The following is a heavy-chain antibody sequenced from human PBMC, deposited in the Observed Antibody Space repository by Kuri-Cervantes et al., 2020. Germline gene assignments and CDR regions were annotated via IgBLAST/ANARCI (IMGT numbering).Heavy chain of an antibody. J-gene: IGHJ6*02. CDR2: IYYSGST. Sequence: ESLKISCTVSGGSISSYYWSWIRQPPGKGLEWIGYIYYSGSTNYNPSLKSRVTISVDTSKNQFSLKLSSVTAADTAVYYCARGGKYQLLYVPYYYYYGMDVWGQGTTVTVSS. CDR1: GGSISSYY. D-gene: IGHD2-2*02. V-gene: IGHV4-59*01. CDR3: ARGGKYQLLYVPYYYYYGMDV.